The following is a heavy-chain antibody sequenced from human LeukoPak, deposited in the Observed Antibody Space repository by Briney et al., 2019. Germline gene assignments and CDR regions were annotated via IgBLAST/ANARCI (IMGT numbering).Heavy chain of an antibody. Sequence: GGSLRLSCQASGFTFYMYAMSWVRQAPGKGREWVASMCGTAGCTFYPDSMKGRFTISRDNSKNILYLQMNSLRAEDTAVYYCAKFLPTHIVVANYYFDYWGQGTLVTVSS. CDR2: MCGTAGCT. V-gene: IGHV3-23*01. D-gene: IGHD2-21*01. CDR1: GFTFYMYA. J-gene: IGHJ4*02. CDR3: AKFLPTHIVVANYYFDY.